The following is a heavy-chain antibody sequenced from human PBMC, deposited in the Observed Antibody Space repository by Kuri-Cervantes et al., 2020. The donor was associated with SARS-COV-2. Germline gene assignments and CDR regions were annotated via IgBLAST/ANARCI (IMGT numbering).Heavy chain of an antibody. D-gene: IGHD7-27*01. CDR1: GESFIGYY. CDR2: TNHSGST. Sequence: GSLRLSCAVYGESFIGYYWSWVRQPPGKGLEWIGDTNHSGSTNYNPSLKSRVTISLDTSTNQFSLKLSSVTAADTAVYYCASLRTGEGPLLDYWGQGTLVTVSS. V-gene: IGHV4-34*01. J-gene: IGHJ4*02. CDR3: ASLRTGEGPLLDY.